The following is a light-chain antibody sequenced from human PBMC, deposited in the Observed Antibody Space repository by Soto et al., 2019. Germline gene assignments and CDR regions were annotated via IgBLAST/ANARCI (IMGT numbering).Light chain of an antibody. J-gene: IGKJ4*01. V-gene: IGKV1-39*01. CDR3: QQSYSTLRT. CDR1: QSISSY. Sequence: DIQMTQSPSSLSASVGDRVTITCRASQSISSYLNWYQQKPGKAPKLLIYAASSLQSGVPSRFSGSGSGTDFPFTISSLQPEDFANYDCQQSYSTLRTFGGGTKVEIK. CDR2: AAS.